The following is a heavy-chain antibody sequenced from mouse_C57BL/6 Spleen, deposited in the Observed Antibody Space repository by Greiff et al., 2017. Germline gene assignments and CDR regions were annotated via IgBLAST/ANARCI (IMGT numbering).Heavy chain of an antibody. CDR3: ARDSYNYAMDY. Sequence: EVKVVESEGGLVQPGSSMKLSCTASGFTFSDYYMAWVRQVPEKGLEWVANINYDGSSTYYLDSLKSRFIISRDNAKNILYLQMSSLKSEDTATYYCARDSYNYAMDYWGQGTSVTVSS. V-gene: IGHV5-16*01. D-gene: IGHD2-12*01. CDR1: GFTFSDYY. J-gene: IGHJ4*01. CDR2: INYDGSST.